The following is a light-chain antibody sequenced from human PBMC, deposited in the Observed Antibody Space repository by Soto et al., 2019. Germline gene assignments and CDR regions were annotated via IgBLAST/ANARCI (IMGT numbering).Light chain of an antibody. Sequence: QSALTQPSSVSGSPGQSVTISCTGTRSDVGGYNYVSWYQQHPGKAPKLMIYDVSKRPSGVPDRFSGSKSGNTASLTISGLQAEDEADYYCCSYAGTYTWVFGGGTKLT. V-gene: IGLV2-11*01. CDR3: CSYAGTYTWV. J-gene: IGLJ3*02. CDR1: RSDVGGYNY. CDR2: DVS.